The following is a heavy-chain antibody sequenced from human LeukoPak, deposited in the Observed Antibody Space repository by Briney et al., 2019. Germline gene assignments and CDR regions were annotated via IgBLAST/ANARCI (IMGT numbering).Heavy chain of an antibody. V-gene: IGHV3-74*03. Sequence: PGGSLRLSCAASGFTFSSYWMNWVRQAPGKGLVWVSRIHSDGSSTTYVDSVKGRFTISRDNAKNTLYLQMNSPRAEDTAFYYCARGNYYAMDVWGQGTTVTVSS. CDR1: GFTFSSYW. J-gene: IGHJ6*02. CDR3: ARGNYYAMDV. CDR2: IHSDGSST.